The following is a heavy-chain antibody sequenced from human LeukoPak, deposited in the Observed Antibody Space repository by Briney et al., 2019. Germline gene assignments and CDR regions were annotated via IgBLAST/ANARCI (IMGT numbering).Heavy chain of an antibody. Sequence: PGGSLRLSCAASGFTFSSYSMNWVRQAPGKGLEWVSSISSSSSYIYYADSVKGRFTISRDNAKNSLYLQMNSLRAEDTAVYYCARDQYYYGSGSYYNSWYYGMDVWGKGTTVTVSS. CDR1: GFTFSSYS. CDR3: ARDQYYYGSGSYYNSWYYGMDV. J-gene: IGHJ6*04. D-gene: IGHD3-10*01. CDR2: ISSSSSYI. V-gene: IGHV3-21*01.